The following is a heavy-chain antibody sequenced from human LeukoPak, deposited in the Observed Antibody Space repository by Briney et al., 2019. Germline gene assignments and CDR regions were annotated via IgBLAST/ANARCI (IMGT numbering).Heavy chain of an antibody. CDR3: AGGRGWYSPDY. Sequence: GGSLRLSCAAPGFTFSGSAMHWVRQASGKGLEWVGRITSKPNSYETVYAASMNGRFTISRDDSKNAAYLQMNSLKTEDTAVYYCAGGRGWYSPDYWGQGTLVTVSS. CDR2: ITSKPNSYET. D-gene: IGHD6-19*01. V-gene: IGHV3-73*01. CDR1: GFTFSGSA. J-gene: IGHJ4*02.